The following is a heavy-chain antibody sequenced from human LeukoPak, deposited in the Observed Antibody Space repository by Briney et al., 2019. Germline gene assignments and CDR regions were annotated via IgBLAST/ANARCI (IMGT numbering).Heavy chain of an antibody. Sequence: GGSLRLSCAASGFTFSNYWMSWVRQAPGKGLEWVANIKQDGSEKYYVDSVKGRFTNSRDNAKNSLYLQMNSLRAEDTAVYYCARDGSSSWYWATKMFYYYGMDVWGQGTTVTVSS. D-gene: IGHD6-13*01. CDR1: GFTFSNYW. V-gene: IGHV3-7*01. CDR3: ARDGSSSWYWATKMFYYYGMDV. CDR2: IKQDGSEK. J-gene: IGHJ6*02.